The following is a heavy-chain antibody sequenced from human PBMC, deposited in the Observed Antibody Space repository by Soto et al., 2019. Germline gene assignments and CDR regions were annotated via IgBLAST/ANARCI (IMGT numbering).Heavy chain of an antibody. V-gene: IGHV3-21*01. CDR1: GFTFSIYT. J-gene: IGHJ3*02. CDR3: ARDSSIFCTGGTCYLQYAFDI. CDR2: ISSTSAYI. Sequence: EVQLVESGGGLVKPGGSLRLSCAAAGFTFSIYTMSWVRQAPGKGLEWVSSISSTSAYIYYGDSVKGRFTIARGNAENSLYLQMDSLRAEDTAVYYCARDSSIFCTGGTCYLQYAFDIWGQGTMVTVTS. D-gene: IGHD2-15*01.